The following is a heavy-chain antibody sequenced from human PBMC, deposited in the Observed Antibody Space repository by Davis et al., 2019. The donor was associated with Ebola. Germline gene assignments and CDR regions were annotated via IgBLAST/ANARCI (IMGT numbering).Heavy chain of an antibody. Sequence: PSETLSLTCTVSGGSISSSSYYWGWIRQPPGKGLEWIGSINYSGSTYYNPSLKSRVTISVDTSKNPFSLKLSSVTAADTAVYYCARAPIAGAGTRWGTRWFDPWGQGTLVTVSS. D-gene: IGHD6-13*01. CDR2: INYSGST. CDR1: GGSISSSSYY. CDR3: ARAPIAGAGTRWGTRWFDP. J-gene: IGHJ5*02. V-gene: IGHV4-39*07.